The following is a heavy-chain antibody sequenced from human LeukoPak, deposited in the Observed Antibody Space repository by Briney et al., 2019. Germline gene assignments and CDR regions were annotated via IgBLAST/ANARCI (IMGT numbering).Heavy chain of an antibody. V-gene: IGHV3-30-3*01. Sequence: GRSLRLSCAASGFTFSSYAMHWVRQAPGKGLEWVAVISYDGSNKYYADSVKGRFTISRDNSKNTLYLQMNSLSAEDTAVYYCARDMYDSSGYLFDYWGQGTLVTVSS. CDR2: ISYDGSNK. CDR3: ARDMYDSSGYLFDY. CDR1: GFTFSSYA. J-gene: IGHJ4*02. D-gene: IGHD3-22*01.